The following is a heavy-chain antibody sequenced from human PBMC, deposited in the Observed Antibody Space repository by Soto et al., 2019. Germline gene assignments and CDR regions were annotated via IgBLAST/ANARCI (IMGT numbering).Heavy chain of an antibody. CDR1: GCSVTSYW. CDR2: IDPSDSYT. J-gene: IGHJ4*02. V-gene: IGHV5-10-1*01. D-gene: IGHD3-22*01. CDR3: ARHYYDSSGYYWAPYFDY. Sequence: PGAYLKSSCKCSGCSVTSYWSSGVRQMPGKGLEWMGRIDPSDSYTNYSPSFQGHVTISADKSISTAYLQWSSLKASDTAMYYCARHYYDSSGYYWAPYFDYWGQGTLVTVYS.